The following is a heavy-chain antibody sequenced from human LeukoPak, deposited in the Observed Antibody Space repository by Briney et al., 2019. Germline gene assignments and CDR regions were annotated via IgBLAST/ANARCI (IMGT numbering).Heavy chain of an antibody. V-gene: IGHV1-2*02. CDR2: IYPNSGGT. J-gene: IGHJ6*03. D-gene: IGHD3-10*01. CDR3: AREAYDSGSFRTDYYYMDV. CDR1: GYTFTSYD. Sequence: ASVKVSCKASGYTFTSYDINWVRQATGQGLECMGWIYPNSGGTNYAQKFQGRVTVTRDTSISTAYMELSRLRPDDTAVYYCAREAYDSGSFRTDYYYMDVWGKGTTVTISS.